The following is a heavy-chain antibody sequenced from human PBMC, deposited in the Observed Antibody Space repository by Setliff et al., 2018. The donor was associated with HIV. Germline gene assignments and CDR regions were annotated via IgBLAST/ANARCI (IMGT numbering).Heavy chain of an antibody. CDR3: ARIFGDQGYYYGMDV. D-gene: IGHD3-3*01. CDR2: INHSGRT. J-gene: IGHJ6*02. Sequence: SETLSLTCAVYGGSFSDNYWSWIRQSPGKGLEWIGEINHSGRTKYSPSLRSGVSISVDTSKTQFSRKLSSVTAADTAVYYWARIFGDQGYYYGMDVWGQGTTVTVSS. V-gene: IGHV4-34*01. CDR1: GGSFSDNY.